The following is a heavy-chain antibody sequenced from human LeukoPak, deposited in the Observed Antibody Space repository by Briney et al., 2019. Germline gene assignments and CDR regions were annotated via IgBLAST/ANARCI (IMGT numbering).Heavy chain of an antibody. Sequence: GGSLRLSCAASGFTFSSYSMNWVRQAPGKGLEWVSSISSSSSYIYYADSVKGRFTISRDNAKNSLYLQMNSLRAEDTAVYYCASLHPLIAVAGTGFDYWGQGTLVTVSS. D-gene: IGHD6-19*01. CDR3: ASLHPLIAVAGTGFDY. CDR1: GFTFSSYS. CDR2: ISSSSSYI. J-gene: IGHJ4*02. V-gene: IGHV3-21*01.